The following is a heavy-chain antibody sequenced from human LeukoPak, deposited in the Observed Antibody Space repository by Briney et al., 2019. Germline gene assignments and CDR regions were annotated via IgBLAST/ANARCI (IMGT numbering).Heavy chain of an antibody. CDR3: AKKYCSSTSCPIDY. V-gene: IGHV4-59*12. CDR1: GGSISSYY. D-gene: IGHD2-2*01. Sequence: NPSETLSLTCTVSGGSISSYYWSWIRQPPGKGLEWIGYIYYSGSTNYNPSLKSRVTISVDKSKNQFSLKLSSVTAADTAVYYCAKKYCSSTSCPIDYWGQGTLVTVSS. CDR2: IYYSGST. J-gene: IGHJ4*02.